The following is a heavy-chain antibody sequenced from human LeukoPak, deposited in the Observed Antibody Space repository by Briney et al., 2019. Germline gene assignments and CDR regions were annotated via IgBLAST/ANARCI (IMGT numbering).Heavy chain of an antibody. CDR2: INHSGST. CDR1: GGSFSGYY. V-gene: IGHV4-34*01. J-gene: IGHJ4*02. CDR3: ARARVTTVTTGSPFDY. D-gene: IGHD4-17*01. Sequence: SETLSLTCAVYGGSFSGYYWSWIRQPPGKGLEWIGEINHSGSTNYNPSLKSRVTRSVDTSKNQFSLKLSSVTAADTAVYYCARARVTTVTTGSPFDYWGQGTLVTVSS.